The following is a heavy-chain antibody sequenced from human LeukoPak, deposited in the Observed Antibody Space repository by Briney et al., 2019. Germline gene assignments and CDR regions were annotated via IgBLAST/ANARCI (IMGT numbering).Heavy chain of an antibody. J-gene: IGHJ6*03. Sequence: ASVKVSCKASGYTFTSYGISWVRQAPGQGLEWMGWISAYNGNTNCAQKLQGRVTMTTDTSTSTAYMELRSLRSEDTAVYYCARVPSGPDYYYYMDVWGKGTTVTVSS. CDR2: ISAYNGNT. CDR1: GYTFTSYG. CDR3: ARVPSGPDYYYYMDV. V-gene: IGHV1-18*01.